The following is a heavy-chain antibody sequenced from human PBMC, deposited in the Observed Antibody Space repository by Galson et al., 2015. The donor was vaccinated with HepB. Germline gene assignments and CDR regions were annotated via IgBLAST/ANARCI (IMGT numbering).Heavy chain of an antibody. Sequence: SLRLSCAASGFTFSDYYMSWIRQAPGKGLEWVSYISSSGSTIYYADSVKGRFTISRDNAKNSLYLQMNSLRAEDTAVYYCARDSRHMMEYQLLTEVYYFDYWGQGTLVTVSS. CDR2: ISSSGSTI. V-gene: IGHV3-11*01. J-gene: IGHJ4*02. CDR3: ARDSRHMMEYQLLTEVYYFDY. D-gene: IGHD2-2*01. CDR1: GFTFSDYY.